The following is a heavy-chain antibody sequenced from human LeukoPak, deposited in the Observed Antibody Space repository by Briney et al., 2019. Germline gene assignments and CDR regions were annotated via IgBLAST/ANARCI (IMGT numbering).Heavy chain of an antibody. V-gene: IGHV3-7*01. D-gene: IGHD5-12*01. Sequence: GGSLRLSCAASGFTFSSYSMNWVRQAPGKGLEWVANIKQDGSEKYYVDSVKGRFTISRDNAKNSLYLQMNSLRVEDTAVYYCAREYVDIVPMGSFDYWGQGTLVTVSS. CDR3: AREYVDIVPMGSFDY. CDR2: IKQDGSEK. CDR1: GFTFSSYS. J-gene: IGHJ4*02.